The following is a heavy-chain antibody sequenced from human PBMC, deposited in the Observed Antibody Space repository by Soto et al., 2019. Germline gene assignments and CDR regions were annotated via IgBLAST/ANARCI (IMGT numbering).Heavy chain of an antibody. D-gene: IGHD6-13*01. CDR1: GGSISSYY. CDR3: AGDRPAGTIVLYYYGMDV. V-gene: IGHV4-59*01. Sequence: QVQLQESGPGRVKPSETLSLTCTVSGGSISSYYWSCIRQPPGKGQEWIGYIYYSGSTNYNPSLNSRRVTIAVDSSNNLSSQQRSAVAAAAAAAYCCAGDRPAGTIVLYYYGMDVWGQGTTVTVSS. CDR2: IYYSGST. J-gene: IGHJ6*02.